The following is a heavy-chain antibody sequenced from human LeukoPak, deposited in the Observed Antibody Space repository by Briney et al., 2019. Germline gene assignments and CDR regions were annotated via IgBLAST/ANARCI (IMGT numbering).Heavy chain of an antibody. V-gene: IGHV4-34*01. Sequence: PSETLSLTCAVYGGSFSGYYWSWIRQPPGQGLEWIGEINHSGSTNYNPSLKSRVTISVDTSKNQFSLKLSSVTAADTAVYYCARDVAQAGGGDKAAAGGLILSWFDPWGQGTLVTVSS. CDR3: ARDVAQAGGGDKAAAGGLILSWFDP. CDR1: GGSFSGYY. D-gene: IGHD6-13*01. J-gene: IGHJ5*02. CDR2: INHSGST.